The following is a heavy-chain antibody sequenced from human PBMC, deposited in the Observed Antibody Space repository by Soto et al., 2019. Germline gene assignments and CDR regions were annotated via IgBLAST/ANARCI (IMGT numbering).Heavy chain of an antibody. Sequence: PSETLSLTCAVYGGSVNGYYWNWIRQPPGKGLEWIGEINHTGGTHYSPSLKSRVTMSVDTSKNQFSLRLSSVTAVDTAIYYCATRITVFGLLIPPFDPWGQGTQVTVSS. V-gene: IGHV4-34*01. CDR1: GGSVNGYY. J-gene: IGHJ5*02. CDR3: ATRITVFGLLIPPFDP. CDR2: INHTGGT. D-gene: IGHD3-3*01.